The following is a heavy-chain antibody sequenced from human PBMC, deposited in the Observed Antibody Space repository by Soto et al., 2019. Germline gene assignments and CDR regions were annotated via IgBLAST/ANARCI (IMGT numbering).Heavy chain of an antibody. CDR2: IKSKTDGGTT. Sequence: GGSQILSCAASGFTFRNAWMILVRQSRGKGLEWVGRIKSKTDGGTTDYGAPVKGRFTISRDDSKNTLYLQMSSLKTEDTAVYYCTAIVVVPAAIGSDYWGQGTRVTVSS. D-gene: IGHD2-2*02. CDR1: GFTFRNAW. V-gene: IGHV3-15*01. CDR3: TAIVVVPAAIGSDY. J-gene: IGHJ4*02.